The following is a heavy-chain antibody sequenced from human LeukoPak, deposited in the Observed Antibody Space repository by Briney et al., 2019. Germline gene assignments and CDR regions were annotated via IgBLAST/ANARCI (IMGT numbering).Heavy chain of an antibody. Sequence: SETLSLTCAVYGGSFSGYYWSWIRQPPGKGLEWIGEINHSGSTNYNPSLKSRVTISVDTSKNQFSLKLSSVTAADTAVYYCAGSYVWGSYEVPAASYYFDYWGQGTLVTVSS. V-gene: IGHV4-34*01. CDR1: GGSFSGYY. J-gene: IGHJ4*02. D-gene: IGHD3-16*01. CDR2: INHSGST. CDR3: AGSYVWGSYEVPAASYYFDY.